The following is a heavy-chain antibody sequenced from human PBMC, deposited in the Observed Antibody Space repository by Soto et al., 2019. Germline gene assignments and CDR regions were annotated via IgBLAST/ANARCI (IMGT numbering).Heavy chain of an antibody. CDR3: ARLIVGAWFDP. Sequence: GGSLRLSCAAAGFPFSSYSMNWVRQAPGKGLEWVSSISSSSSYIYYADSVKGRFTISRDNAKNSLYLQMNSLRAEDTAVYYCARLIVGAWFDPWGQGTLVTVSS. J-gene: IGHJ5*02. CDR1: GFPFSSYS. D-gene: IGHD1-26*01. CDR2: ISSSSSYI. V-gene: IGHV3-21*01.